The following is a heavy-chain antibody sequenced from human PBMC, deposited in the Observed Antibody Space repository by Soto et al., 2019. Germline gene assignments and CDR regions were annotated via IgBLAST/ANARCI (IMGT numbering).Heavy chain of an antibody. CDR1: GYTFTSYY. V-gene: IGHV1-46*03. CDR2: INPSGGST. D-gene: IGHD2-2*01. J-gene: IGHJ6*03. CDR3: ARDGRIVVVPAAMPVYYYYMDV. Sequence: ASVKVSCKASGYTFTSYYMHWVRQAPGQGLEWMGIINPSGGSTSYAQKFQGRVTMTRDTSTSTVYMELSSLRSEDTAVYYCARDGRIVVVPAAMPVYYYYMDVWGKGTTVTVSS.